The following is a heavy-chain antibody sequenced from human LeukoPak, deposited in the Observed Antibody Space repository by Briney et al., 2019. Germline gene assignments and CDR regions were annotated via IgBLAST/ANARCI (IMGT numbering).Heavy chain of an antibody. D-gene: IGHD2-15*01. Sequence: GGSLRLSCAASGFTFSTYTMNWVRQAPGKGLEWVSSISSSSSYIYYADSVKGRFTITRDNAKNSLFLQMDSLRAEDTALYYCASGNYYYYYMDVWGKGTTVTVSS. CDR3: ASGNYYYYYMDV. CDR2: ISSSSSYI. J-gene: IGHJ6*03. V-gene: IGHV3-21*01. CDR1: GFTFSTYT.